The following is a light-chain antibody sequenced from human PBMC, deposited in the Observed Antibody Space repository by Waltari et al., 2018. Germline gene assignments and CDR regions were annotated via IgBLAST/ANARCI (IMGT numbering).Light chain of an antibody. CDR1: SSDVGGADS. CDR3: SSQSTKNGVI. V-gene: IGLV2-14*03. J-gene: IGLJ2*01. CDR2: DVN. Sequence: QSALTQPASVSGSPGQSITISCTGCSSDVGGADSVSWYEDHPGQAPKVIIYDVNKRPSGVSDHFSGSKSGNTASLTISGLQAEDEATFYCSSQSTKNGVIFGGGTKVTVL.